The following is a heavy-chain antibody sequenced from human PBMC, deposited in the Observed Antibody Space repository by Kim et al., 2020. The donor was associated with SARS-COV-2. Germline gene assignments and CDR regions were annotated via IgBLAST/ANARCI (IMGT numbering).Heavy chain of an antibody. V-gene: IGHV4-39*01. J-gene: IGHJ5*02. D-gene: IGHD3-10*01. CDR3: ARQGGGRQVGENWFDP. Sequence: PSLQSRATISVDTAKNQFSLKLSSVTAADTAVYYCARQGGGRQVGENWFDPWGQGTLVTVSS.